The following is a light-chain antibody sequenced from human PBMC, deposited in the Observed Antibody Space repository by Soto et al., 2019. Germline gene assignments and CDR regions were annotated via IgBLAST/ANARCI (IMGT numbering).Light chain of an antibody. Sequence: QSALTQPASASGSTGESVTISCTGTSSDVGGYNFVSWYQQHPGKAPKLMIYEVSERPSGVPDRFSGSKSGNTASLTVSGLQAEDEADYYCSSYAGSNIVVFGGGTKLTVL. CDR1: SSDVGGYNF. J-gene: IGLJ2*01. CDR3: SSYAGSNIVV. CDR2: EVS. V-gene: IGLV2-8*01.